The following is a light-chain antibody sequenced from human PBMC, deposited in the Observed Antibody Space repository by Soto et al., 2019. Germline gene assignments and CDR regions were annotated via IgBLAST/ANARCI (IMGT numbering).Light chain of an antibody. CDR2: EVN. V-gene: IGLV2-8*01. CDR1: SSDVGGYNY. CDR3: TSYAGGNNV. Sequence: QSALTQPPSASGSPGQSVTISCTGDSSDVGGYNYVSWYQQHPGKVPKLMVYEVNKRPSGVPDRFSGSKSGNTASLTVSGLQAEAEADYYCTSYAGGNNVFGTGTKLTVL. J-gene: IGLJ1*01.